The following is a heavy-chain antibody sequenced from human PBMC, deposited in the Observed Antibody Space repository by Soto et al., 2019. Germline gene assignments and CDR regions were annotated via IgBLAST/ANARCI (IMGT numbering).Heavy chain of an antibody. CDR1: GFTFSSYS. J-gene: IGHJ3*02. V-gene: IGHV3-48*01. CDR3: ARDTTEYSSGEDAFDI. Sequence: GGSLRLSCAASGFTFSSYSMNWVRQAPGKGLEWVSYISSSSSTIYYADSVKGRFTISRDNAKNSLYLQMNSLRAEDTAVYYCARDTTEYSSGEDAFDIWGQGTMVTVSS. CDR2: ISSSSSTI. D-gene: IGHD6-19*01.